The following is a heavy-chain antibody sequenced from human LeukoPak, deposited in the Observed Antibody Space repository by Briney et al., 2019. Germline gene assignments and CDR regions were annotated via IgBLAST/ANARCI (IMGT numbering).Heavy chain of an antibody. CDR3: ARGRRGEGANKYYFDY. V-gene: IGHV3-13*01. Sequence: PGGSLRLSCAASGFTLSSYDMHWVRQATGKGLEWVSAIGTAGDTYYPGSVKGRFTISREDAKNSLYLQMNSLRAGDTAVYYCARGRRGEGANKYYFDYWGQGTLVTVSS. CDR1: GFTLSSYD. J-gene: IGHJ4*02. D-gene: IGHD1-26*01. CDR2: IGTAGDT.